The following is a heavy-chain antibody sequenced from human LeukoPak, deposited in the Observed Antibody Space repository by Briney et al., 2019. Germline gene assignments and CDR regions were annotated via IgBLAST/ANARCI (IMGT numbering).Heavy chain of an antibody. J-gene: IGHJ4*02. CDR3: AKAWGGDIAVAGHFDY. CDR1: GFTFSSYA. D-gene: IGHD6-19*01. Sequence: PGGSLRLSCAASGFTFSSYAMSWVRQAPGKGLEWVSAISGSGSSTYYADSVKGRFTISRDNSKNTLYLQMNSLRAEDTAVYYCAKAWGGDIAVAGHFDYWGQGTLVTVSS. CDR2: ISGSGSST. V-gene: IGHV3-23*01.